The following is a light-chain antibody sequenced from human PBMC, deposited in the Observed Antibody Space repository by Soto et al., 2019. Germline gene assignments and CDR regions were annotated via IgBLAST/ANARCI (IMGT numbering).Light chain of an antibody. CDR2: AAS. Sequence: DIQMTQSPSAMSASVGDRVTITCRASQGIGDYLNWYQLIPGKAPKLLIYAASSLQSGVPSRFSGRGSGTDFTLTINSLQPEDFATYYCQQSYSTLTFGPGTKVDNK. V-gene: IGKV1-39*01. CDR1: QGIGDY. J-gene: IGKJ3*01. CDR3: QQSYSTLT.